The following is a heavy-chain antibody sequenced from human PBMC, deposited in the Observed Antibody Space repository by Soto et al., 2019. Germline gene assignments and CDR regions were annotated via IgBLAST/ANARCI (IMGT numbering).Heavy chain of an antibody. D-gene: IGHD3-10*01. J-gene: IGHJ4*02. CDR3: AIASASSKLRGVVIN. CDR2: IDHSGNT. Sequence: QVQLQESGPGLVKPSGTLSLTCALSGASIITDNWWSWVRQPPGKGMEWIGEIDHSGNTNFNPSVKSRVTRSVDTSKNQCSLTVSSVTAADTAIYYCAIASASSKLRGVVINWGQGTLVTVSS. CDR1: GASIITDNW. V-gene: IGHV4-4*02.